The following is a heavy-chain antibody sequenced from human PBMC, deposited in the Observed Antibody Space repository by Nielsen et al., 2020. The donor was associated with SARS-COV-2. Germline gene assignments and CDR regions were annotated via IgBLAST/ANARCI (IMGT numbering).Heavy chain of an antibody. V-gene: IGHV3-9*01. J-gene: IGHJ5*02. CDR3: ARGSSSWTGYNWFDP. Sequence: SLKISCAASGFTFDDYAMHLVRQAPGKGLEWVSGISWNSGSIGYADSVKGRFTISRDNAKNSLYLQMNSLRAEDTALYHCARGSSSWTGYNWFDPWGQGTLVTVSS. D-gene: IGHD6-13*01. CDR1: GFTFDDYA. CDR2: ISWNSGSI.